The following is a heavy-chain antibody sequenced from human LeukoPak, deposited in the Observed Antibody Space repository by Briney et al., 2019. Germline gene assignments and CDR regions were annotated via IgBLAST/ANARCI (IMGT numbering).Heavy chain of an antibody. CDR3: ARWAKEYGSPEGYFDY. J-gene: IGHJ4*02. V-gene: IGHV3-72*01. CDR2: TRKKANGYTT. CDR1: GFTYSHHY. D-gene: IGHD6-6*01. Sequence: PGGSLGLPGAASGFTYSHHYRHGAPQPPGRGWEGVGRTRKKANGYTTEYAASVKGRFTISRDDSKNSLYLQMNSLQTDDTAVYYCARWAKEYGSPEGYFDYWGQGALVTVSS.